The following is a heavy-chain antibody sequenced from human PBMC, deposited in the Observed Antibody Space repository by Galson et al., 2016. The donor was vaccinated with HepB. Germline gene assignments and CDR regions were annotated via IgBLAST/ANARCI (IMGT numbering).Heavy chain of an antibody. Sequence: LRLSCAASGFTFSSYAMSWVRQAPGKGLEWVSAISGSGGSTYYADSVKGRFTISRDNSKNTLYLQMNSLRAEDTAVYYCAKEDCSSTSCYGVLGTHMGRAVGGGWFDPWGQGTLVTVSS. D-gene: IGHD2-2*01. CDR3: AKEDCSSTSCYGVLGTHMGRAVGGGWFDP. V-gene: IGHV3-23*01. CDR2: ISGSGGST. J-gene: IGHJ5*02. CDR1: GFTFSSYA.